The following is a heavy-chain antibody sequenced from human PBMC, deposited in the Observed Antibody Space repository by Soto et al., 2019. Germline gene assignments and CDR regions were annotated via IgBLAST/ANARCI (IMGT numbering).Heavy chain of an antibody. CDR2: MNPNSGNT. Sequence: QVQLVQSGAEVKKPGASVKVSCKASGYTFTSYDINWVRQATGQGLEWMGWMNPNSGNTGYAQEFQGRVTMTMNTSITTAYMELSSLRSEDTGVYYCARERTGTTSMDVWGQGATVTVSS. J-gene: IGHJ6*02. V-gene: IGHV1-8*01. CDR1: GYTFTSYD. D-gene: IGHD1-1*01. CDR3: ARERTGTTSMDV.